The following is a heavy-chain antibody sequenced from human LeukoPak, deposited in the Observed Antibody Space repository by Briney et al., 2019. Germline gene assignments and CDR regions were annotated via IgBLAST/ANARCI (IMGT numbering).Heavy chain of an antibody. J-gene: IGHJ5*02. CDR1: GYTFTGYY. CDR3: ARAYAPYSSSYNWFDH. D-gene: IGHD6-6*01. Sequence: GASVKVSCKASGYTFTGYYMHWVRQAPGQGLEWMGWINPNSGGTNYAQKFQGRVTMTRDTSISTAYMELSRLRSDDTAVYYCARAYAPYSSSYNWFDHWGQGTLVTVSS. CDR2: INPNSGGT. V-gene: IGHV1-2*02.